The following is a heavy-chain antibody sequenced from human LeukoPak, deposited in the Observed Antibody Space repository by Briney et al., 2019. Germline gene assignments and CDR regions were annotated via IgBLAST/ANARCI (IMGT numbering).Heavy chain of an antibody. J-gene: IGHJ5*02. V-gene: IGHV4-59*01. CDR1: GGSITTFY. CDR3: ARSTRSWFDP. D-gene: IGHD3-10*01. Sequence: SETLSLTCTVSGGSITTFYWSWIRQPPGKGLEWIGYIYNSGSTNYNPSLKSRVTISVDTSNNQVSLKVSSVTAADTAVYYCARSTRSWFDPWGQGTLVTVSS. CDR2: IYNSGST.